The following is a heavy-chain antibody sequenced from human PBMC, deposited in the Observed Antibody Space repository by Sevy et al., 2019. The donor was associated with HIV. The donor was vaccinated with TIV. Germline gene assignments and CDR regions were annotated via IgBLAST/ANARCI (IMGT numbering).Heavy chain of an antibody. CDR1: GDSISNYY. CDR3: ARGIVAYYFDY. J-gene: IGHJ4*02. Sequence: SETLSLTCTVSGDSISNYYWSWIRQPPGKGLEWIGYIYYSGFTNYNPSLKSRVTISVDTSKTQFSLKLSSVTAADTAVYYCARGIVAYYFDYWGQGTLVTVSS. D-gene: IGHD5-12*01. V-gene: IGHV4-59*01. CDR2: IYYSGFT.